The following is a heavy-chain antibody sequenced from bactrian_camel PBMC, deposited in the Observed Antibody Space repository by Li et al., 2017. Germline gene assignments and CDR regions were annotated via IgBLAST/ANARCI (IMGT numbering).Heavy chain of an antibody. V-gene: IGHV3S53*01. Sequence: VQLVESGGGSVQAGGSLGLSCLVSGYIYSSYCMGWFRQAPGKEREGVASILSDGRTSYADSVKGRFTISRDNAKNAVSLQMNSLKPEDTAVYYCVKGNNWWTFEYWGQGTQVTVS. CDR1: GYIYSSYC. J-gene: IGHJ4*01. D-gene: IGHD7*01. CDR3: VKGNNWWTFEY. CDR2: ILSDGRT.